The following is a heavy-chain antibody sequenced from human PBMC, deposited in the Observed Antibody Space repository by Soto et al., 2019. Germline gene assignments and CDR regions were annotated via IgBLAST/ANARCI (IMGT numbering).Heavy chain of an antibody. CDR1: GDSISSSSYY. CDR3: ARQNPNYDFWSGYYGPGYYGMDV. CDR2: IYYSGST. D-gene: IGHD3-3*01. Sequence: SETLSLTCTVSGDSISSSSYYWGWIRQPPGKGLEWIGSIYYSGSTYYNPSLKSRVTISVDTSKNQFSLKLSSVTAADTAVYYCARQNPNYDFWSGYYGPGYYGMDVWGQGTTVT. V-gene: IGHV4-39*01. J-gene: IGHJ6*02.